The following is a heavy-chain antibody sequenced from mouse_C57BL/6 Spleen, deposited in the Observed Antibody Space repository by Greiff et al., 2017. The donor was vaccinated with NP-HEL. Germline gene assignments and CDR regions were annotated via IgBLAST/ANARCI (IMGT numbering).Heavy chain of an antibody. Sequence: VQLKQSVAELVRPGASVKLSCTASGFNIKNTYMHWVKQRPEQGLEWIGRIDPANGNTKYAPKFQGKATITADTSSNTAYLQLSSLTSEDTAIYYCARPGYYGSSYVDYFDYWGQGTTLTVSS. D-gene: IGHD1-1*01. CDR1: GFNIKNTY. CDR2: IDPANGNT. CDR3: ARPGYYGSSYVDYFDY. J-gene: IGHJ2*01. V-gene: IGHV14-3*01.